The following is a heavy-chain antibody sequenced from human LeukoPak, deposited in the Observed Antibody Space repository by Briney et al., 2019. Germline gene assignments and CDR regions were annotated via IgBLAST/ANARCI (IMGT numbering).Heavy chain of an antibody. D-gene: IGHD3-10*01. Sequence: GASVKVSCKASGYTFTSYYMHWVRQAPGQGLEWMGIINPSGGSTSYAQKFQGRVTMTRDTSTSTVYMELSSLRSEDTAVYYSARYTMVRGVPLYYFDYWGQGTLVTVSS. CDR3: ARYTMVRGVPLYYFDY. CDR2: INPSGGST. J-gene: IGHJ4*02. V-gene: IGHV1-46*01. CDR1: GYTFTSYY.